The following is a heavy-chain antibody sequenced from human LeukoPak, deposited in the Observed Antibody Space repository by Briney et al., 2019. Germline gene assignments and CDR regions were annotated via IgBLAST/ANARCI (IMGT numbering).Heavy chain of an antibody. D-gene: IGHD6-13*01. CDR2: IYYSGST. Sequence: SETLSLTCTVSGGSISSSSYYWGWIRQPPGKGLEWIGSIYYSGSTYYNPSLKSRVTISVDTSKNQFSLKLSSVTAADTAVYYCAKTQAAAGYYYYYGMDVWGQGTTVTVSS. CDR1: GGSISSSSYY. CDR3: AKTQAAAGYYYYYGMDV. J-gene: IGHJ6*02. V-gene: IGHV4-39*07.